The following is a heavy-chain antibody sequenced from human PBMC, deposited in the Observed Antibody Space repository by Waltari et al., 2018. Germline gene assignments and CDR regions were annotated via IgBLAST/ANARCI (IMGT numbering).Heavy chain of an antibody. CDR2: INTKNGHP. Sequence: QVQLAPSGSELKEPGASVTVSCRTSGYTFTDYPINWVRQAPGQGLEWMGWINTKNGHPTYVQGFTGRFVFSLDTSVSTTYLQITGLKAEDTAVYFCARALLGLTNRLDVWGQGTTVTISS. CDR1: GYTFTDYP. V-gene: IGHV7-4-1*02. J-gene: IGHJ6*02. CDR3: ARALLGLTNRLDV. D-gene: IGHD4-17*01.